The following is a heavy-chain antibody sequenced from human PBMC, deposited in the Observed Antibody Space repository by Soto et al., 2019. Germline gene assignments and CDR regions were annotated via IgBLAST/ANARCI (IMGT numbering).Heavy chain of an antibody. D-gene: IGHD1-1*01. J-gene: IGHJ6*02. CDR2: INGGNGNT. CDR3: ARGKGMEENYYFHGMDV. Sequence: QVQVVQSGAEVKKPGASVKISCKASGYSFTTYAMHWVRQAPEQSLEWMAWINGGNGNTKYSQKFQDRVTITRDTSANIAYMELSSLRSEDSAVYYCARGKGMEENYYFHGMDVWGQGTTVSVSS. V-gene: IGHV1-3*01. CDR1: GYSFTTYA.